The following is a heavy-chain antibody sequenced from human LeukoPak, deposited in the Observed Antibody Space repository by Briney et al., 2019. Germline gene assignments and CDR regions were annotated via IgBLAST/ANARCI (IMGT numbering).Heavy chain of an antibody. V-gene: IGHV3-74*01. J-gene: IGHJ4*02. D-gene: IGHD2-21*02. CDR3: ARGGLSAYCGGDCYTFDY. CDR1: GFTFSSYW. Sequence: PGGSLRLSCAAPGFTFSSYWMHWVRQAPGKGLVWVSRINSDGSSTSYADSVKGRFTISRDNAKNTLYLQMNSLRAEDTAVYYCARGGLSAYCGGDCYTFDYWGQGTLVTVSS. CDR2: INSDGSST.